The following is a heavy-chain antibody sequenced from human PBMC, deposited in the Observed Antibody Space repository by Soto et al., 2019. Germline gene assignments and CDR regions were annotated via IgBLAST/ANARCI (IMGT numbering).Heavy chain of an antibody. J-gene: IGHJ5*02. D-gene: IGHD4-4*01. CDR2: ISAYNGNT. CDR1: GYTFTSYG. CDR3: ARDGPYSPRNWFDP. V-gene: IGHV1-18*04. Sequence: ASVEVSCKSSGYTFTSYGISWVRQAPGQGLEWMGWISAYNGNTNYAQKLQGRVTMTTDTSTSTAYMELRSLRSDDTAVYYCARDGPYSPRNWFDPWGQGTLVTVSS.